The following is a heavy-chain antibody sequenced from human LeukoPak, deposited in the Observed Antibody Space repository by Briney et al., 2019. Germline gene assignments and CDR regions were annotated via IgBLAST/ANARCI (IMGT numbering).Heavy chain of an antibody. CDR2: IWYDGSQK. Sequence: GGSLRLSCAASGFTFSSNGMHWVRQAPGEGLEWVATIWYDGSQKYYADSVKGRFTISRDNSKNTLYVQMNSLRADDTAVYYCARLVGARGGYFDYWGQGTLVTVSS. CDR3: ARLVGARGGYFDY. J-gene: IGHJ4*02. V-gene: IGHV3-33*01. CDR1: GFTFSSNG. D-gene: IGHD1-26*01.